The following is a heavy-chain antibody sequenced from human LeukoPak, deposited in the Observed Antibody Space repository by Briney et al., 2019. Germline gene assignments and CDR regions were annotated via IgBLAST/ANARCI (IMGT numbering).Heavy chain of an antibody. J-gene: IGHJ5*02. CDR1: GFTFSSYG. CDR3: ARDGCGSTSCYHYELTS. D-gene: IGHD2-2*01. V-gene: IGHV3-30*03. CDR2: ISYDGSNK. Sequence: PGGSLRLSCAASGFTFSSYGMHWVRQAPGKGLEWVAVISYDGSNKYYADSVKGRFTISRDNSKNTLYLQMNSLRAEDTAVYYCARDGCGSTSCYHYELTSWGQGTLVTVSS.